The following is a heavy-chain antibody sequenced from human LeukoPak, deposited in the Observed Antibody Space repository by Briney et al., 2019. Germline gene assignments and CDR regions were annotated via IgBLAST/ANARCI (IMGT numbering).Heavy chain of an antibody. CDR3: AKDSSSYDWGYMDV. J-gene: IGHJ6*03. V-gene: IGHV3-23*01. CDR1: GFTFSTYA. Sequence: GGSLRLSCAASGFTFSTYAMSWVRQAPGKGLEWVSLIGGSDGKTRYADSVKGRFTISRDNSKNTLYLEMNSLRAEDTAVYYCAKDSSSYDWGYMDVWGKGTTVTISS. D-gene: IGHD3-22*01. CDR2: IGGSDGKT.